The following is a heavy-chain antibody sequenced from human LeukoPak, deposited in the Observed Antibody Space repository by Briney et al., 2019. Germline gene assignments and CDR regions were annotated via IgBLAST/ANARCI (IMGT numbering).Heavy chain of an antibody. Sequence: GESLKISCQGSGYTFANRWIAWVRQLPGKGLEWMGIIYPRDSDTTYSPSFQGQVTISADKSISTAYLQWSSLKASDTAMYYCATIDYYAGDYWGQGTLVTVSS. CDR1: GYTFANRW. CDR2: IYPRDSDT. CDR3: ATIDYYAGDY. J-gene: IGHJ4*02. V-gene: IGHV5-51*01. D-gene: IGHD3-16*01.